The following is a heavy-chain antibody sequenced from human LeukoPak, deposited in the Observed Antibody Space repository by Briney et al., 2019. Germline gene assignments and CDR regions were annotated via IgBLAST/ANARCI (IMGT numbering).Heavy chain of an antibody. CDR2: ISAYNGNT. V-gene: IGHV1-18*01. CDR3: ARGYSGYDATTFDY. J-gene: IGHJ4*02. CDR1: GYTFTSYG. Sequence: APVKVSCKASGYTFTSYGISWVRQAPGQGLEWMGWISAYNGNTNYAQKLQGRVTMTTDTSTSTAYMELRSLRSDDTAVYYCARGYSGYDATTFDYWGQGTLVTVSS. D-gene: IGHD5-12*01.